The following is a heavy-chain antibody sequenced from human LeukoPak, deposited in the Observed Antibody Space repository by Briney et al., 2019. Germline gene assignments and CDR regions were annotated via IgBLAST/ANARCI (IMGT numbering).Heavy chain of an antibody. CDR3: ASWGWWPRGPDY. J-gene: IGHJ4*02. V-gene: IGHV3-23*01. CDR2: ISGSGGST. D-gene: IGHD5-12*01. CDR1: GFTFSSYA. Sequence: GGSLRLSCAASGFTFSSYAMSWVRQAPGKGLEWVSAISGSGGSTYYADSVKGRFTISRDNSKNTLYLQMNSLRAEDTAVYYCASWGWWPRGPDYWGQGTLVTVSS.